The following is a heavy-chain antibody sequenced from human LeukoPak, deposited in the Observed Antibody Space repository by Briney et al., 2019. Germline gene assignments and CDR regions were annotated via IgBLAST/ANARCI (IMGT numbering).Heavy chain of an antibody. D-gene: IGHD1-7*01. CDR1: GGTISSSSYY. CDR3: ARALELSPTYYFDY. J-gene: IGHJ4*02. CDR2: IYYSGST. V-gene: IGHV4-39*07. Sequence: KPSETLSLTCTVSGGTISSSSYYWGWIRQPPGKGLEWIRSIYYSGSTYSNPSLNSRVTISVNTSNNQFSLKLSPLTAANTAVYYCARALELSPTYYFDYWGQGALVTVSS.